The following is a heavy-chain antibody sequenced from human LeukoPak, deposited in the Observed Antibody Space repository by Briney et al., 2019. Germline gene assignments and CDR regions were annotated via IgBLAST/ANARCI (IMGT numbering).Heavy chain of an antibody. Sequence: GGSLRLSCAASGFNFRDHWMDWVRQAPGKGLEWVGHIKNDGSETYYLDSLRGRFSISRDNTNNALYLQMNSLRVEDTAVYYCVKNNGWFHLAQWGQGTLVTVSS. D-gene: IGHD6-19*01. J-gene: IGHJ4*02. CDR1: GFNFRDHW. CDR2: IKNDGSET. CDR3: VKNNGWFHLAQ. V-gene: IGHV3-7*03.